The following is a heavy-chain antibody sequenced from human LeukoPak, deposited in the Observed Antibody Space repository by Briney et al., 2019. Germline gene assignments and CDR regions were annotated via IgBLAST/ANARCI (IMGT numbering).Heavy chain of an antibody. CDR2: ISSDGTSI. CDR1: GFTFSTYS. D-gene: IGHD2-2*01. Sequence: PWGSLRLSCVASGFTFSTYSMNWVRQAPGKWMDWVSSISSDGTSIHYGDSVRGRFAIARDNAENTLHLQMNSLRAEDTAVYYCARDLSHCSSSACYSFDYYYGMDVWGQGTTVTVSS. CDR3: ARDLSHCSSSACYSFDYYYGMDV. J-gene: IGHJ6*02. V-gene: IGHV3-21*01.